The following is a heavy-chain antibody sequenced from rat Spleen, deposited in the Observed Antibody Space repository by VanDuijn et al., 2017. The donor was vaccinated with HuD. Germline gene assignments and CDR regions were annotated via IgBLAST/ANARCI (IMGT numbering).Heavy chain of an antibody. J-gene: IGHJ2*01. Sequence: QVQLKESGPGLVKPSETLSLTCTVSGFSLTSYHVSWVRQPPGKGLEWMGVIWGDGSTAYNSALKSRLSNSRDISKNQVFLRMNSLQIEDTAIYFCTKDYYGYNFDYWGQGVMVTVSS. CDR3: TKDYYGYNFDY. CDR1: GFSLTSYH. D-gene: IGHD1-9*01. CDR2: IWGDGST. V-gene: IGHV2-15*01.